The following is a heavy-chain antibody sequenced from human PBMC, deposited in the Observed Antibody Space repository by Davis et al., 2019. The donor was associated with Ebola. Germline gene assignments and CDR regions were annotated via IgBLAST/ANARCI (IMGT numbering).Heavy chain of an antibody. CDR3: ARGDRSNYIVVVPAADFDY. CDR2: ISSTSSTI. Sequence: GGSLRLSCAASGFTLSSYSMNWVRQAPGKGLEWVSYISSTSSTIYYADSVKGRFTISRDNAKNSLYLQMNSLRDEDTAVYYCARGDRSNYIVVVPAADFDYWGQGTLVTVSS. D-gene: IGHD2-2*01. CDR1: GFTLSSYS. V-gene: IGHV3-48*02. J-gene: IGHJ4*02.